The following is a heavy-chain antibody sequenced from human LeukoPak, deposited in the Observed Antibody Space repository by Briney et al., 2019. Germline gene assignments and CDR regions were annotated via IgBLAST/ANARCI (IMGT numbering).Heavy chain of an antibody. V-gene: IGHV4-59*08. CDR1: GGSISGDY. J-gene: IGHJ4*02. CDR3: ARGTVTTRYFDY. CDR2: IHSSGGT. Sequence: SETLSLTCTVSGGSISGDYWSWIRQPPGEGLEWIGYIHSSGGTNYNPSLKGRVTKSVDMSKNQLSLKLISVTAADTAVYYCARGTVTTRYFDYWGQGTLVTVSS. D-gene: IGHD4-11*01.